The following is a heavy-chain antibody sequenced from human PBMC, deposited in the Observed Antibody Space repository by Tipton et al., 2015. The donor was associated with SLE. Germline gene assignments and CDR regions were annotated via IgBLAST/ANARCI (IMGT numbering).Heavy chain of an antibody. CDR2: IYTSGST. D-gene: IGHD2-2*03. V-gene: IGHV4-4*08. CDR3: ATGTLVGSWYYYMDV. J-gene: IGHJ6*03. CDR1: GDSISNYF. Sequence: TLSLTCTVSGDSISNYFWTWIRQPPGKGLEWIGYIYTSGSTNSNPSLKSRVTISIDTSNNQFSLKLSSVTAADTAVYYCATGTLVGSWYYYMDVWGKGTTVTVFS.